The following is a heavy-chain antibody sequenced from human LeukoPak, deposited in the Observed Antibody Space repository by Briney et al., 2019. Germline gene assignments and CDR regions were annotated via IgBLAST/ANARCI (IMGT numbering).Heavy chain of an antibody. D-gene: IGHD3-22*01. V-gene: IGHV3-7*01. CDR3: ARLYYHDDSVYRHFDY. CDR1: GFTFSRHC. Sequence: GGSLRLYCAASGFTFSRHCMSWVRQAPGKGVEWVANIKQDGSEKYYVASVKGRFTISRDNARNSLYLQMNSLRAEDTAVYYCARLYYHDDSVYRHFDYWGQGSLVTVSS. CDR2: IKQDGSEK. J-gene: IGHJ4*02.